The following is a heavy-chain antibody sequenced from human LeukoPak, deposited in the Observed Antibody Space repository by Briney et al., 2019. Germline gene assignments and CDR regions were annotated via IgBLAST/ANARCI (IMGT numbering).Heavy chain of an antibody. J-gene: IGHJ3*02. Sequence: GGSLRLSCAASGFTVSSNYMSWVRQAPGKGLEWVSVIYSGGSTYYADSVKGRFTISRDNSKNTLYLQMNSLRAEDTAVYYCARDSRISTYYYDSSGYYFSAFDIWGQGTMVTVSS. CDR1: GFTVSSNY. CDR3: ARDSRISTYYYDSSGYYFSAFDI. D-gene: IGHD3-22*01. V-gene: IGHV3-53*01. CDR2: IYSGGST.